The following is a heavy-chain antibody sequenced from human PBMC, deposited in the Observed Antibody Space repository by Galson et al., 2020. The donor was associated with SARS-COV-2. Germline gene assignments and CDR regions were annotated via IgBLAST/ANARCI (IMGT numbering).Heavy chain of an antibody. Sequence: GESLKISCEASAFTFSDYAMNWVRQAPGEGLEWISSISRGSSYIYYADSVKGRFTISRDNAKNSLYLQMNSLRGEDAAVYYCASSIAAAGLGKYGMDVWGQGTTVTVS. CDR3: ASSIAAAGLGKYGMDV. J-gene: IGHJ6*02. D-gene: IGHD6-13*01. CDR2: ISRGSSYI. CDR1: AFTFSDYA. V-gene: IGHV3-21*01.